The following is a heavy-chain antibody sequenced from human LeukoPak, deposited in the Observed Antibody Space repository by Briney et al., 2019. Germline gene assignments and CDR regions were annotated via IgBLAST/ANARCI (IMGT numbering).Heavy chain of an antibody. J-gene: IGHJ4*02. Sequence: SETLSLTCTVSAGSITNYYWSWIRQPPGKGLEYLGHIYYGGSTDYNPSLKSRLTISLDASKNQFSLRLSFVTAADTAVYFCASAKNTVMVNWGQGTLITVSP. CDR3: ASAKNTVMVN. D-gene: IGHD5-18*01. V-gene: IGHV4-59*01. CDR1: AGSITNYY. CDR2: IYYGGST.